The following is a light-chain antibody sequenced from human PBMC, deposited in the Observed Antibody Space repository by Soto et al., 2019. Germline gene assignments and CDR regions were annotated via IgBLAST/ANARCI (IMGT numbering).Light chain of an antibody. V-gene: IGKV3-15*01. CDR3: QQFNKWHLT. CDR2: GVS. J-gene: IGKJ4*01. Sequence: EIVMTQSPGTLSVSPGERAALSCRASQSVSSNLAWYQQKPGQAPRLLIYGVSTRATGIPARFSGSGSGTEFTLSISSLQSEDFAVYYCQQFNKWHLTFGGGTRVEIK. CDR1: QSVSSN.